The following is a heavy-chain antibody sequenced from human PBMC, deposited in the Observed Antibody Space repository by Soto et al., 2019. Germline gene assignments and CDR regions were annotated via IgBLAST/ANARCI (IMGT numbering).Heavy chain of an antibody. CDR3: ARDQDTAMVNWWFEP. J-gene: IGHJ5*02. V-gene: IGHV3-21*01. CDR2: ISSSSSYI. CDR1: GFTFSSYS. Sequence: PGGSLRLSCAASGFTFSSYSMNWVRQAPGKGLEWVSSISSSSSYIYYADSVKGRFTISGDNAKNSLYLQMNSLRAEDTAVYYCARDQDTAMVNWWFEPWGQGTLVTVSS. D-gene: IGHD5-18*01.